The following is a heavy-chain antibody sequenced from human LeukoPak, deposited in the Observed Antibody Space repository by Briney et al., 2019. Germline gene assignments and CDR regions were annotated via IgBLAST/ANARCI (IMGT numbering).Heavy chain of an antibody. CDR3: ARGPGTYCSSTSCYPGMDV. Sequence: ASVKVSCKASGYTFTSYDINWVRQATGQGLEWMGWMNPNSGNTGYAQKFQGRVTMTRNTSISTAYMELSSLRSEDTAVYYCARGPGTYCSSTSCYPGMDVWGQGTTVTVSS. D-gene: IGHD2-2*01. V-gene: IGHV1-8*01. CDR1: GYTFTSYD. J-gene: IGHJ6*02. CDR2: MNPNSGNT.